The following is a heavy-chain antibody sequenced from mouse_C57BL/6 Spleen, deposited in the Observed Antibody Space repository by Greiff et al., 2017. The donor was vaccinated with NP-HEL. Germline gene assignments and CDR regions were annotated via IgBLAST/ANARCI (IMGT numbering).Heavy chain of an antibody. CDR3: ARSHYDGSSYAMDY. Sequence: QVQLQQPGAELVKPGASVKLSCKASGYTFTSYWMHWVKQRPGRGLEWIGRIDPNSGGTKYPEMFKGKATLTVDKPSSTAYMQLSSLTSEDSAVYYCARSHYDGSSYAMDYWGQGTSVTVSS. V-gene: IGHV1-72*01. CDR2: IDPNSGGT. D-gene: IGHD1-1*01. J-gene: IGHJ4*01. CDR1: GYTFTSYW.